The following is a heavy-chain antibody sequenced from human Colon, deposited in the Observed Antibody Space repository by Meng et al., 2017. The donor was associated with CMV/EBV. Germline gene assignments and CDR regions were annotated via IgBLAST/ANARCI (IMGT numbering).Heavy chain of an antibody. CDR2: NNNSGTT. CDR3: ARHQNGGTYPLDY. Sequence: QQGRAPGLEPPSETPSLCSAFSGSSTSTYNCRWIQQPPGKVLEWVGNNNNSGTTNYDPSLPSRVTITVDASKNQVSLKLSSLTAADTAVYYCARHQNGGTYPLDYWGQGTLVTVSS. CDR1: GSSTSTYN. D-gene: IGHD1-26*01. V-gene: IGHV4-59*08. J-gene: IGHJ4*02.